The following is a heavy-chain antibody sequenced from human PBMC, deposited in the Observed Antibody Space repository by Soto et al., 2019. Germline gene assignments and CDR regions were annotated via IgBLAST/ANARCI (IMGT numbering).Heavy chain of an antibody. CDR3: ARDPRRDFRSGPIGDNWFDP. CDR1: GYCFTDYYY. CDR2: ISGYNGNT. J-gene: IGHJ5*02. V-gene: IGHV1-18*01. Sequence: ASVKVSCKASGYCFTDYYYISWVRQAPGQGLEWMGWISGYNGNTNYAQKLQGRVTMTTDTSTSTAYMELRSLRSDDTAVYYCARDPRRDFRSGPIGDNWFDPWGQGTLVTVSS. D-gene: IGHD3-3*01.